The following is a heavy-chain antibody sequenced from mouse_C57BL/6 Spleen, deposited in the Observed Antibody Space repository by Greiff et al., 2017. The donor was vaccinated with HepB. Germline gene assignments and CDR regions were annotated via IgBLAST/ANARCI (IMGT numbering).Heavy chain of an antibody. CDR1: GFTFSSYA. D-gene: IGHD1-1*01. J-gene: IGHJ3*01. Sequence: DVKLVESGGGLVKPGGSLKLSCAASGFTFSSYAMSWVRQTPEKRLEWVATISDGGSYTYYPDNVKGRFTISRDNAKNNLYLQMSHLKSEDTAMYYCARERGVVATKAWFAYWGQGTLVTVSA. V-gene: IGHV5-4*01. CDR3: ARERGVVATKAWFAY. CDR2: ISDGGSYT.